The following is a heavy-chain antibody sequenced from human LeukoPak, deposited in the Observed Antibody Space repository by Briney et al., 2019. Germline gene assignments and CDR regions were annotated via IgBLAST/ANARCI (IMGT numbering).Heavy chain of an antibody. D-gene: IGHD6-13*01. CDR2: INAGNGDDT. V-gene: IGHV1-3*01. Sequence: ASVKVSCKASGYAFPHYGVQWVRQAPGQTLEWMGWINAGNGDDTKYSQKFQARLTMTTDTSATTVYMELNSLRFEDTAVYYCARSGSNWSCDSWGQGTLVTVSS. J-gene: IGHJ4*02. CDR1: GYAFPHYG. CDR3: ARSGSNWSCDS.